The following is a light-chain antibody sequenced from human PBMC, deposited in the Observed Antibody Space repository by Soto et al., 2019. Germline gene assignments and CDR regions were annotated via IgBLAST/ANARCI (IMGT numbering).Light chain of an antibody. CDR1: SSNIGNNY. CDR3: GTWDSSLSAYV. J-gene: IGLJ1*01. CDR2: ENN. Sequence: QSVLTQPPSVSAAPGQKVTISCSGSSSNIGNNYVSWYQQLLETAPKLLIYENNKRPSGIPDRFSGSKSGTSATLGITGLQTGDEADYYCGTWDSSLSAYVFGTGTKVTVL. V-gene: IGLV1-51*02.